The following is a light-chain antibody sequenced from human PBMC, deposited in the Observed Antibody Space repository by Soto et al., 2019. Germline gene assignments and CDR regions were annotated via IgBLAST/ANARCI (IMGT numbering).Light chain of an antibody. Sequence: QSVLTQPPSASSTPGQSVTISCTRTSSDVGGYNYVSWYQQHPGKAPKLMIYEVSKRPSGVPDRFSGSKSGNTASLTVSGLQAEDEADYYCSSYAGNKNVFGTGTKVTVL. V-gene: IGLV2-8*02. CDR1: SSDVGGYNY. J-gene: IGLJ1*01. CDR3: SSYAGNKNV. CDR2: EVS.